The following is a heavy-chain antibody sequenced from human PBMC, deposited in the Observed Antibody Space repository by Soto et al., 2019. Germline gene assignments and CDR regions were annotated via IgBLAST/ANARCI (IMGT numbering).Heavy chain of an antibody. J-gene: IGHJ4*02. CDR3: GKDLAHMADH. CDR2: ILYDGTKK. V-gene: IGHV3-30*18. CDR1: GFTFNSYG. Sequence: QVQLLESGGGVVLPGGSLRLSCEASGFTFNSYGMYWVRQAPGKGLDWVSHILYDGTKKYYADSVKGRFTISRDNSKNTLYLQMDRMRIEDTAVYFCGKDLAHMADHWGQGTLVIVSS.